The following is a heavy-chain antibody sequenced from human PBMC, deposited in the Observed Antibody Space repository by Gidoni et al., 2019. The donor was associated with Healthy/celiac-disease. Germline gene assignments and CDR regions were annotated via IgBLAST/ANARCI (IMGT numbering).Heavy chain of an antibody. J-gene: IGHJ6*02. CDR3: AREDSSSWYGVLPAPDYYYYGMDV. CDR1: GGSISSYY. CDR2: IYTSGST. V-gene: IGHV4-4*07. Sequence: QVQLQESGPGLVKPSETLSLTCTVSGGSISSYYWSWIRQPAGKGLEWIGRIYTSGSTNYNPSLKSRVTMSVDTSKNQFSLKLSSVTAADTAVYYCAREDSSSWYGVLPAPDYYYYGMDVWGQGTTVTVSS. D-gene: IGHD6-13*01.